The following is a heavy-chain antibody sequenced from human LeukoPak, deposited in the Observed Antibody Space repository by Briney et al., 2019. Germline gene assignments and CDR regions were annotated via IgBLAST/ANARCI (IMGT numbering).Heavy chain of an antibody. CDR2: IGAFGDT. CDR1: GFALSSYD. V-gene: IGHV3-13*01. Sequence: GGSLRLSCAASGFALSSYDMHWVRQASGKGLEWVSGIGAFGDTYYGVAVRGRFTISRDKAKNSLYLQMNSLRAEDTAVYYCAKDGRQLVRAAHVDYWGQGTLVTVSS. CDR3: AKDGRQLVRAAHVDY. D-gene: IGHD6-13*01. J-gene: IGHJ4*02.